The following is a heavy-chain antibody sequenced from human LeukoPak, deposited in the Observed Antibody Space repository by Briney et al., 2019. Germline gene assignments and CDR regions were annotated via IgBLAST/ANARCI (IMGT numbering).Heavy chain of an antibody. D-gene: IGHD2-2*01. J-gene: IGHJ4*02. CDR3: ARDSDQGEYCSSTSCHIGY. CDR2: INPNTGGA. CDR1: GYTFTDYY. Sequence: ASVKVSCKASGYTFTDYYMHWVRQAPGRGREWMGWINPNTGGANYAQNFLGRVTMTRDTSISTAYMELSGLRSDDTAVYFCARDSDQGEYCSSTSCHIGYWGQGTLVSVSS. V-gene: IGHV1-2*02.